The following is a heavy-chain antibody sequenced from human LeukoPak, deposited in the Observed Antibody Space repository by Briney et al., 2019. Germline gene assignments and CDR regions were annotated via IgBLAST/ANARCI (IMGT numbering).Heavy chain of an antibody. D-gene: IGHD2-15*01. CDR3: ARGRIYYCSGGSCLYYFDY. J-gene: IGHJ4*02. CDR2: IYTSGST. V-gene: IGHV4-61*02. Sequence: PSETLSLTCTVSGGSISSGSYYWSWIRQPAGKGLEWIGRIYTSGSTNYNPSLKSRVIISVDTSKNQFSLKLSSVTAADTAVYYCARGRIYYCSGGSCLYYFDYWGQGTLVTVSS. CDR1: GGSISSGSYY.